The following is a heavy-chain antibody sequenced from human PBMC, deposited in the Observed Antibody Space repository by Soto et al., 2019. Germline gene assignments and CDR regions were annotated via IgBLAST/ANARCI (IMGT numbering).Heavy chain of an antibody. Sequence: SETLSLTCAVYGGSFSGYYWSWIRQPPGKGLEWIGEINHSGSTNYNPSLKSRVTISVDTSKNQFSLKLSSVTAADTAVYYCARGTPYSSGWYVGYWGQGTLVTVSS. V-gene: IGHV4-34*01. CDR1: GGSFSGYY. D-gene: IGHD6-19*01. CDR3: ARGTPYSSGWYVGY. J-gene: IGHJ4*02. CDR2: INHSGST.